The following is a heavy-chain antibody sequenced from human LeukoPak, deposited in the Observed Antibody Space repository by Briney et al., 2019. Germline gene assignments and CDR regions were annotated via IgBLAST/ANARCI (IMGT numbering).Heavy chain of an antibody. V-gene: IGHV3-21*01. CDR1: GFTFSDYA. J-gene: IGHJ6*02. Sequence: EGSLTVSRAASGFTFSDYAMNWVRQAPGKGLEWVSCIGSDTSNIYYADSVKGRFTISRDNAKNSLYLQMNSLRANDTAVYYCASDGGVRAMDVWGQASTVTVSS. CDR3: ASDGGVRAMDV. D-gene: IGHD3-16*01. CDR2: IGSDTSNI.